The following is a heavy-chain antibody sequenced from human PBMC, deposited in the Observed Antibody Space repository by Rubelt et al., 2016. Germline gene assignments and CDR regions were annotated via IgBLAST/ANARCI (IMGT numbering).Heavy chain of an antibody. CDR3: AKFWSGYSVGNEYFDY. J-gene: IGHJ4*02. D-gene: IGHD3-3*01. V-gene: IGHV3-48*04. Sequence: GMGLEWISYISSSSSTMYYADSVKGRFTISRDNAKNSLYLQMNRLRAEDTAVYYCAKFWSGYSVGNEYFDYWGQGTLVTVSS. CDR2: ISSSSSTM.